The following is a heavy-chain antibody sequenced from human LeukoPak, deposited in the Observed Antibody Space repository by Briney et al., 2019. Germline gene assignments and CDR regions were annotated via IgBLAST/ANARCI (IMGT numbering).Heavy chain of an antibody. J-gene: IGHJ6*02. CDR1: GFTFSSYW. D-gene: IGHD3-16*01. CDR3: ARGGGLDV. Sequence: PGGSLRLSCAASGFTFSSYWMSWARQAPGKGLEWVASINHNGNVNYYVDSVKGRFTISGDNAKNSLYLQMSNLRAEDTAVYFCARGGGLDVWGQGATVTVSS. CDR2: INHNGNVN. V-gene: IGHV3-7*03.